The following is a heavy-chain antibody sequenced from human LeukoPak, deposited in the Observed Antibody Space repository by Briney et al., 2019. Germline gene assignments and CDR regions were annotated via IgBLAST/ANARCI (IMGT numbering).Heavy chain of an antibody. CDR2: ISSSGSDT. V-gene: IGHV3-11*04. Sequence: KPGGSLRLSCAASRFTFRDHFMSWIRQPPGKGLEYVSYISSSGSDTYYSDSVKGRFTVSRDNAKNSLFLQMNSLRAEDTAVYYCATAPTEDGDGSSPGYWGQETLVTVSS. CDR3: ATAPTEDGDGSSPGY. CDR1: RFTFRDHF. D-gene: IGHD4-17*01. J-gene: IGHJ4*02.